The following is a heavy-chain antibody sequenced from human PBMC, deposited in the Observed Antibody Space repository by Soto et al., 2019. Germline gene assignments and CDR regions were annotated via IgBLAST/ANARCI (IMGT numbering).Heavy chain of an antibody. V-gene: IGHV1-46*01. J-gene: IGHJ6*02. CDR2: INPRSGTT. Sequence: ASVKVSCKASGYTFTSFYMHWVRQAPGQGLEWMGIINPRSGTTSYAQKFQGRVTMTRDTSTSTVYMELSSMRSEDTAVYFCARGGTYSSGYLGGMDVWGQGTTVTVSS. D-gene: IGHD3-22*01. CDR1: GYTFTSFY. CDR3: ARGGTYSSGYLGGMDV.